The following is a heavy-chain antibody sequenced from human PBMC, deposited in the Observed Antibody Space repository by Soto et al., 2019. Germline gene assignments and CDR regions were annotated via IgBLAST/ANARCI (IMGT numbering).Heavy chain of an antibody. CDR1: GFTFTSYA. J-gene: IGHJ6*02. CDR2: ISGSGGST. D-gene: IGHD2-21*01. V-gene: IGHV3-23*01. Sequence: PGGSLRLSCAASGFTFTSYAMSWVRQAPGKGLEWVSAISGSGGSTYYADSVKVRFTISRDNSKNTLYLQMNSLRAEDTAVYYCAKSLLGGWFDYYYYGMDVWGQGTTVTVSS. CDR3: AKSLLGGWFDYYYYGMDV.